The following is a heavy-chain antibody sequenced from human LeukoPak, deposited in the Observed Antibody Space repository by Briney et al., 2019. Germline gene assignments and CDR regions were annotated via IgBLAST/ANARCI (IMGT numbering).Heavy chain of an antibody. V-gene: IGHV3-64D*06. D-gene: IGHD7-27*01. Sequence: PGGSLRLSCSASGISFNNYGFHWVRQAPGKGLEYVSAITNDGGITFYADSVKGRFTISRDNSKNMLYLQMSSLRTEDTAVYYCWGEIRADYRGQGTLVTVSS. CDR2: ITNDGGIT. J-gene: IGHJ4*02. CDR3: WGEIRADY. CDR1: GISFNNYG.